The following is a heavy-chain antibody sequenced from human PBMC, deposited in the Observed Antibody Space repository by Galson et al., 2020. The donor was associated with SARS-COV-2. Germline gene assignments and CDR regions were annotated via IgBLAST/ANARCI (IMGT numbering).Heavy chain of an antibody. CDR2: IIGSGDTT. CDR3: AKRLYSSSQSETRGMDV. V-gene: IGHV3-23*01. Sequence: GESLKISCAASGFTFSSYAMNWVRQAPEEGLESVSAIIGSGDTTHYAGSVKGRFTISRDNSKNTLYMQMNSVRAEDTAVYYCAKRLYSSSQSETRGMDVWGQGATVTVSS. J-gene: IGHJ6*02. CDR1: GFTFSSYA. D-gene: IGHD6-13*01.